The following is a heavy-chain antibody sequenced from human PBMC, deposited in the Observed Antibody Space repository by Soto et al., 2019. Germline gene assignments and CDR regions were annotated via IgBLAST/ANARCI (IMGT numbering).Heavy chain of an antibody. CDR1: GGSFSGYY. J-gene: IGHJ4*02. V-gene: IGHV4-34*01. D-gene: IGHD2-2*01. CDR3: ARRGGRSRIVVVPAAPRYFDY. CDR2: INHSGST. Sequence: QVQLQQWGAGLLKPSETLSLTCAVYGGSFSGYYWSWIRPPPGKGLEWIGEINHSGSTNYNPSLKSRVTVAVDTAKNQFSLKLSSVTAADTAVYYGARRGGRSRIVVVPAAPRYFDYWGQGTLVTVSS.